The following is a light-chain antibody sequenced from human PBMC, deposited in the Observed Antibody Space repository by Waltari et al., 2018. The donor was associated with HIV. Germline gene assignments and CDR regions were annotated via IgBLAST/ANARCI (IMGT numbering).Light chain of an antibody. J-gene: IGKJ1*01. CDR3: VQHTHRPRT. CDR1: RSLLPGDGATY. CDR2: KCS. Sequence: DVLLTQSPLSLPVTLGQPASISCQSDRSLLPGDGATYLSWFQQRPGQAPRRLFFKCSEQYSRVPDRFRSSGTGSNVTLAIGVVEAEDVATDFCVQHTHRPRTFRPGTK. V-gene: IGKV2-30*02.